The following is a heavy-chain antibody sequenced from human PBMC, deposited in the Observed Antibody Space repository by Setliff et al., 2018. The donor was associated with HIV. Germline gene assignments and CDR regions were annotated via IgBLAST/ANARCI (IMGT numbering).Heavy chain of an antibody. V-gene: IGHV4-4*02. CDR2: MYHSGTT. Sequence: SETLSLTCTVSGASISDTIWWSWVRQSPKKGLEWIGEMYHSGTTRYNPSLESRVTLSLGKSRNQFTLKMTSVTAADTALYYCAGESALSGQSDWGQGTLVTVSS. D-gene: IGHD6-19*01. CDR1: GASISDTIW. J-gene: IGHJ1*01. CDR3: AGESALSGQSD.